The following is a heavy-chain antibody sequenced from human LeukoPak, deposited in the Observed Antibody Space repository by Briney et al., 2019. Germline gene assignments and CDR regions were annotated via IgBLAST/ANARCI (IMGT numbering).Heavy chain of an antibody. V-gene: IGHV3-21*01. CDR3: ARVRLRYYDSSGYHHDAFDI. Sequence: GGSLRLSCAASGLIFNYYGMTWVRQAPGKGLEWVSTITGSGGSTYYADSVKGRFTISRDNAKNSLYLQMNSLRAEDTAVYYCARVRLRYYDSSGYHHDAFDIWGQGTMVTVSS. CDR1: GLIFNYYG. D-gene: IGHD3-22*01. CDR2: ITGSGGST. J-gene: IGHJ3*02.